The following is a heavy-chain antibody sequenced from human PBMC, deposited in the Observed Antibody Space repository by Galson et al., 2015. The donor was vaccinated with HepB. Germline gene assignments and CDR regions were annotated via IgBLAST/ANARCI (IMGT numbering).Heavy chain of an antibody. D-gene: IGHD2-15*01. J-gene: IGHJ3*02. CDR2: ISSSSSTI. V-gene: IGHV3-48*02. CDR1: GFTFSSYS. Sequence: SLRLSCAASGFTFSSYSMNWVRQAPGKGLEWVSYISSSSSTIYYADSVKGRFTISRDNAKNSLYLQMNSLRDEDTAVYYCARDLCSGGSCYHQPDAFDIWGQGTMVTVSS. CDR3: ARDLCSGGSCYHQPDAFDI.